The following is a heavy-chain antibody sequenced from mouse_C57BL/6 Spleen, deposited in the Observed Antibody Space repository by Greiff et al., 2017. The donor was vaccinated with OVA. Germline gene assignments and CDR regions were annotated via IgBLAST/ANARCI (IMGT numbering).Heavy chain of an antibody. CDR1: GFTFSSYT. D-gene: IGHD2-1*01. CDR2: ISGGGGNT. V-gene: IGHV5-9*01. Sequence: EVKLMESGGGLVKPGGSLKLSCAASGFTFSSYTMSWVRQTPEKRLEWVATISGGGGNTYYPDSVKGRFTISRDNAKNSLYLQMSSLRSEDTALYYCARQGGNYGYYAMDYWGQGTSVTVSS. J-gene: IGHJ4*01. CDR3: ARQGGNYGYYAMDY.